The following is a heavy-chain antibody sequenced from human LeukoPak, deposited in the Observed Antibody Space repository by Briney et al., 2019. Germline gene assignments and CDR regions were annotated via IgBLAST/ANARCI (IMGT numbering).Heavy chain of an antibody. V-gene: IGHV4-34*01. CDR3: ARRVLLWFGELSTSRCQAPYYIDH. D-gene: IGHD3-10*01. Sequence: PSETLSLTCAVYGGSFSGYYWSWIRHPPGKGLEWIGEINHSGSTNYNPSLKSRVTISVDTSKNQFSLKLSSVTAANSAVYYCARRVLLWFGELSTSRCQAPYYIDHWGQGTLVTVSS. CDR1: GGSFSGYY. J-gene: IGHJ4*02. CDR2: INHSGST.